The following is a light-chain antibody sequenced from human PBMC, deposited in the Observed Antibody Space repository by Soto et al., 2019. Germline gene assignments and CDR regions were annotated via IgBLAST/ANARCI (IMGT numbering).Light chain of an antibody. Sequence: EIVMTQSPATLSVSPGERATLSCRASQSVSSNLAWYQQRPGQAPRLLIYVASTRATGIPARFSGSGSGTEFTLTISSLQSEDFPVYYCHHYYHWRTFCQGNKVEIK. CDR3: HHYYHWRT. CDR2: VAS. CDR1: QSVSSN. V-gene: IGKV3-15*01. J-gene: IGKJ1*01.